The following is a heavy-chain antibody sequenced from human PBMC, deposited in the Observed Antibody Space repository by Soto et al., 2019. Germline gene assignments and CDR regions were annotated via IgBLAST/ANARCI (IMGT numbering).Heavy chain of an antibody. D-gene: IGHD3-3*01. CDR1: GFTFSSYS. CDR2: ISSSSSYI. J-gene: IGHJ5*02. CDR3: ARVPQYYDFWSGRTENWFDP. Sequence: GGSLRLSCAASGFTFSSYSMNWVRQAPGKGLEWVSSISSSSSYIYYADSVKGRFTISRDNAKNSLYLQMNSLRAEDTAVYYCARVPQYYDFWSGRTENWFDPWGQGTLVTVSS. V-gene: IGHV3-21*01.